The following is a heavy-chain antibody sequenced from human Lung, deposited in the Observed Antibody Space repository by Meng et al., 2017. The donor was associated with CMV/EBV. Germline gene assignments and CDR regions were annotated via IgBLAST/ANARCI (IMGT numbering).Heavy chain of an antibody. V-gene: IGHV4-31*03. CDR3: AREAGRDGYATPKFDY. Sequence: VQSQESGPGLVKPSQTLSLTCTVSGGSIGSGGYYWSWIRQHPGKGLEWIGYIYYTGSTFYNPSLKSRVTISVDTSKNQFSLKLIPATAADTAVYYCAREAGRDGYATPKFDYWGQGTLVTVSS. CDR1: GGSIGSGGYY. J-gene: IGHJ4*02. D-gene: IGHD5-24*01. CDR2: IYYTGST.